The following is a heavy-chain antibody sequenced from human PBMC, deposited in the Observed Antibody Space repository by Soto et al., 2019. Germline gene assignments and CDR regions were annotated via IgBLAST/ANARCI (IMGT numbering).Heavy chain of an antibody. V-gene: IGHV3-23*01. J-gene: IGHJ4*02. Sequence: GGSLRLSCAASGFTFISYAMSWVRQAPWKGLEWVSSISANGDDTYYADSVKGRFTISRDDSKNTLYPQMNSLTDEDTALYHCASAIAAGGYWGQGTLVTVSS. CDR3: ASAIAAGGY. CDR2: ISANGDDT. CDR1: GFTFISYA. D-gene: IGHD2-15*01.